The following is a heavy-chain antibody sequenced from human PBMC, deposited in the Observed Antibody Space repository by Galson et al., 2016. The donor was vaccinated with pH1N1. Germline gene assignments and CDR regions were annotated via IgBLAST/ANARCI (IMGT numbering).Heavy chain of an antibody. CDR3: AREGYSHSDTYYFGMDV. D-gene: IGHD5-12*01. CDR2: IGAYSGHT. J-gene: IGHJ6*02. Sequence: GLEWMGWIGAYSGHTNYAQKVQGRVTMTADTSTSTAYMELRSLRSDDTAVYYCAREGYSHSDTYYFGMDVWGQGTTVTVSS. V-gene: IGHV1-18*01.